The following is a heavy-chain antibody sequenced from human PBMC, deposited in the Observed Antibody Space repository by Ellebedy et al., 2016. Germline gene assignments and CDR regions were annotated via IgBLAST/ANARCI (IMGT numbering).Heavy chain of an antibody. D-gene: IGHD4-17*01. Sequence: SETLSLXXTVSGGSISSYYWSWIRQPPGKGLEWIGYIYYSGSTNYNPSLKSRVTISVDTSKNQFSLKLSSVTAADTAVYYCARVPHGDPIDYWGQGTLVTVSS. CDR2: IYYSGST. CDR1: GGSISSYY. J-gene: IGHJ4*02. V-gene: IGHV4-59*13. CDR3: ARVPHGDPIDY.